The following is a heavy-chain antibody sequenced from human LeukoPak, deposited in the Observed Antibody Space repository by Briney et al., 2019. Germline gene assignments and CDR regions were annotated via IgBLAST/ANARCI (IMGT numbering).Heavy chain of an antibody. CDR1: GGSISSSSYY. J-gene: IGHJ4*02. V-gene: IGHV4-39*01. D-gene: IGHD1-26*01. Sequence: PSETLSPTCTVSGGSISSSSYYWGWIRQPPGKGLGWIGSIYYSGSTYYNPSLKSRVTISVDTSKNQFSLKLSSVTAADTAVYYCARHHIVGDQLDYWGQGTLVTVSS. CDR2: IYYSGST. CDR3: ARHHIVGDQLDY.